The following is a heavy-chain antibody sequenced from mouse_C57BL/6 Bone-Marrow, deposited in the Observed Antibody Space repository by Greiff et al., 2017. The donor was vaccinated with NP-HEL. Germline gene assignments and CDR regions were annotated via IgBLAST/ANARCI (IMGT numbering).Heavy chain of an antibody. J-gene: IGHJ4*01. CDR3: GLRRNYYAMDY. V-gene: IGHV1-64*01. Sequence: QVQLKQPGAELVKPGASVKLSCKASGYTFTSYWMHWVKQRPGQGLEWIGMIHPNSGSTNYNEKFKSKATLTVDKSSSTAYMQLSSLTSEDSAVYYCGLRRNYYAMDYWGQGTSVTVSS. CDR1: GYTFTSYW. D-gene: IGHD2-4*01. CDR2: IHPNSGST.